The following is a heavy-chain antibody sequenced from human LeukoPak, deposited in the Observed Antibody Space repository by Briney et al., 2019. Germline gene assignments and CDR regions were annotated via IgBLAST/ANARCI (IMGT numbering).Heavy chain of an antibody. V-gene: IGHV4-39*07. D-gene: IGHD6-19*01. Sequence: SETLSLTCTVSGGSISSSSYYWGWIRQPPGKGLEWIGSIYYSGSTYHNPSLKSRVTISVDTSKNQFSLKLSSVTAADTAVYYCARAAVAGPNDAFDIWGQGTMVTVSS. CDR2: IYYSGST. CDR1: GGSISSSSYY. CDR3: ARAAVAGPNDAFDI. J-gene: IGHJ3*02.